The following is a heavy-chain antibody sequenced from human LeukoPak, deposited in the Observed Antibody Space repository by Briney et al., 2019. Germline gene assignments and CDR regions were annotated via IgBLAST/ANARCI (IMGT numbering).Heavy chain of an antibody. CDR1: GYTFTSYG. D-gene: IGHD4-17*01. V-gene: IGHV1-18*01. CDR2: VSGYNGNT. CDR3: ATATTVTTLSASDFDY. Sequence: ASVKVSCKASGYTFTSYGLSWVRQAPGQGLEWMGWVSGYNGNTKYAQKFQGRVTMTTDTSTSTAYMELRSLTSDDTAVYYCATATTVTTLSASDFDYWGQGTLVTVSS. J-gene: IGHJ4*02.